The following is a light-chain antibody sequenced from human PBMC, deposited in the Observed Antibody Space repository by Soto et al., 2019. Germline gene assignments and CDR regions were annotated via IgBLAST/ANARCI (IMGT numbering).Light chain of an antibody. Sequence: HSVLTQPPSASGAPGQRVTISCSGSSSNTGSNYVYWYQQLPGTAPKLLIYRNNQRPSGVPDRFSGSKSGTSASLAISGLRSEDEADYSCAAWDDSLSGFEFGTGTKVTVL. CDR2: RNN. J-gene: IGLJ1*01. CDR1: SSNTGSNY. V-gene: IGLV1-47*01. CDR3: AAWDDSLSGFE.